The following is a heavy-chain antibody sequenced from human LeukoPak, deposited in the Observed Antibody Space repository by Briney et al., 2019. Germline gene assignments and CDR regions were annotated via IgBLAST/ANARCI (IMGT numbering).Heavy chain of an antibody. CDR3: ARDHLYYDFWSGYRTNYYYYGMDV. J-gene: IGHJ6*02. D-gene: IGHD3-3*01. Sequence: GGSLRLSCAASGFTFSSYAMHGVRQAPGKGLEWVAVISYDGSNTYYADSVKGRFTISRDNSKNTLYLQMNSLRAEDTAVYYCARDHLYYDFWSGYRTNYYYYGMDVWGQGTTVTVSS. CDR2: ISYDGSNT. V-gene: IGHV3-30*04. CDR1: GFTFSSYA.